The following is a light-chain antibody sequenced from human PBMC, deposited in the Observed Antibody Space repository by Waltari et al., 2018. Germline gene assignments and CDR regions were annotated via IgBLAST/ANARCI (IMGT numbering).Light chain of an antibody. CDR2: GAS. Sequence: EIVMTQSPATLSVSPGERATLSCRASQSVSSNLAWYQQRPGQAPRLPTPGASTRATGIPARFSGSGSGTEFTLTISILQSEDFAVYYCQQYNDWPRTFCPGTRV. V-gene: IGKV3-15*01. CDR3: QQYNDWPRT. J-gene: IGKJ1*01. CDR1: QSVSSN.